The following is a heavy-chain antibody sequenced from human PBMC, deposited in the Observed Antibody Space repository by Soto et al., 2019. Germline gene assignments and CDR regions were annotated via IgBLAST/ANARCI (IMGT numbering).Heavy chain of an antibody. CDR2: ISRDGNTK. CDR3: TGEVASGY. Sequence: QVKLVESGGGVVQPGRSLRLSCAVSGFTVSSLGMHWVRQAPGKGLEWVAVISRDGNTKFYADSVKGRFTISKDNSRNTLFLEMNSLRGDDMAVYYCTGEVASGYWGQGTLVTVSS. D-gene: IGHD2-8*02. CDR1: GFTVSSLG. V-gene: IGHV3-30*03. J-gene: IGHJ4*02.